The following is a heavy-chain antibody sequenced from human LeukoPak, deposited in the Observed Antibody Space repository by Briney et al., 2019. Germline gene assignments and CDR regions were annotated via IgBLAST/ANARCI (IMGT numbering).Heavy chain of an antibody. CDR2: IRYDGSNK. J-gene: IGHJ2*01. V-gene: IGHV3-30*02. Sequence: GGSLRLSCAASGFAFSDYYMNWIRQAPGKGLEWVAFIRYDGSNKYYADSVKGRFTISRENAKNALYLQMNSLGAGVTAVYYCATAAYSSTWYSRYFDLWGRGTLVTVSS. CDR1: GFAFSDYY. D-gene: IGHD6-13*01. CDR3: ATAAYSSTWYSRYFDL.